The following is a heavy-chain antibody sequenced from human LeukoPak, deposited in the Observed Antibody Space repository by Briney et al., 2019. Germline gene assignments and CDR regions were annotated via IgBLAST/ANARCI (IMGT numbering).Heavy chain of an antibody. CDR1: GFTFSNYA. Sequence: PGRSLRLSCAASGFTFSNYAMHWVRQAPGKGLEWVAVISYDGSNKFYADSVKGRFTISRDNSKNTLYLQINSLRTDDTAVFHCARGSLQGEYRDFPPRDWGQGTLVTVSS. V-gene: IGHV3-30-3*01. D-gene: IGHD4-17*01. CDR2: ISYDGSNK. J-gene: IGHJ4*02. CDR3: ARGSLQGEYRDFPPRD.